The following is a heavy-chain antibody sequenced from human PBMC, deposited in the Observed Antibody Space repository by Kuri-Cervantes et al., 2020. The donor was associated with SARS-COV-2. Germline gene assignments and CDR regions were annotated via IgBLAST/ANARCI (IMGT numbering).Heavy chain of an antibody. Sequence: ASVKVSCKASGYTFTGYYMHWVRQAPGQGLEWMGWINPNSGGTNYAQKFQGRVTMTRDTSISTAYMELSRLRSEDTAVYYCAREMVRGVTEWPYYYGMDVWGPGTAVTVSS. V-gene: IGHV1-2*02. D-gene: IGHD3-10*01. CDR3: AREMVRGVTEWPYYYGMDV. CDR1: GYTFTGYY. J-gene: IGHJ6*02. CDR2: INPNSGGT.